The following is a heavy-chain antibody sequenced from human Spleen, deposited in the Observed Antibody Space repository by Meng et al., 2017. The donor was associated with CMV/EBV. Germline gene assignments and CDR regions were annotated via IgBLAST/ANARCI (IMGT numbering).Heavy chain of an antibody. Sequence: GGSLRLSCAASGFTFSSYAMHWVRQAPGKGLEWAAVISYDGSNKYYADSVKGRFTISRDNSKNTVYLQMKSLRAEDTAVYYCAREIVVLPAYFDYWGQGTLVTAPQ. D-gene: IGHD2-2*01. CDR2: ISYDGSNK. CDR3: AREIVVLPAYFDY. J-gene: IGHJ4*02. CDR1: GFTFSSYA. V-gene: IGHV3-30*04.